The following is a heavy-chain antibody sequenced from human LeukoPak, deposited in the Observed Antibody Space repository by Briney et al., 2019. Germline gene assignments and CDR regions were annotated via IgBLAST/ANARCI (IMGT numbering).Heavy chain of an antibody. CDR2: ISAYNGDT. D-gene: IGHD6-19*01. CDR3: ARDPSNTSGWFQYFDL. CDR1: GYTFTHHG. J-gene: IGHJ2*01. Sequence: GASVKVSCEASGYTFTHHGITWVRQAPGQGLEWMGWISAYNGDTIYAQNFQGRVTLTTDSSTSTAYMELRSLRSDDTAMYFCARDPSNTSGWFQYFDLWGRGTLVTVSS. V-gene: IGHV1-18*01.